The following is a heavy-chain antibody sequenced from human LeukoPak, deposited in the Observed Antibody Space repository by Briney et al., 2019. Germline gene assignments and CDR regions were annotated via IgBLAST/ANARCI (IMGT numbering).Heavy chain of an antibody. V-gene: IGHV1-46*01. CDR1: GYTFTSCY. CDR3: ARERITMVRGTQYNWFDP. J-gene: IGHJ5*02. CDR2: INPSGGST. D-gene: IGHD3-10*01. Sequence: GASVKVSCKASGYTFTSCYMHWVRQAPGQGLEWMGIINPSGGSTSYAQKFQGRVTMTRDTSTSTVYMELSSLRSEDTAVYYCARERITMVRGTQYNWFDPWGQGTLVTVSS.